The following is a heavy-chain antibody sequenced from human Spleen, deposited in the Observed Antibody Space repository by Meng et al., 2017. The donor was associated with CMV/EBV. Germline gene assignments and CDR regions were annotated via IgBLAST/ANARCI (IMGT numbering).Heavy chain of an antibody. J-gene: IGHJ5*02. D-gene: IGHD3-16*01. CDR1: GASITCSMW. V-gene: IGHV4-4*02. CDR3: ARVREHTSLGNYWFDP. CDR2: IDHSGKS. Sequence: GASITCSMWWTWVRQPPGKGLEWVGEIDHSGKSNSNPSLKSRLTLSLDTSNNHLSLRMTSVTAEDTAIYYCARVREHTSLGNYWFDPWGQGTLVTVSS.